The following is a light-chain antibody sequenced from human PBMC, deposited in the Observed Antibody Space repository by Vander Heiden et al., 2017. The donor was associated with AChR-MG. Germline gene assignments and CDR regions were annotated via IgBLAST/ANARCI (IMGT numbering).Light chain of an antibody. J-gene: IGKJ3*01. CDR3: QQYDPEPPGFT. Sequence: EIVLTQSPGTLSLSPGERASLSCRASQSVTSSYLAWYQQKPGQAPRLLIYSASIRATGIPDRFSGSGSGTDFTLTISRLEPEDFAVYYCQQYDPEPPGFTFGHGTKVDIK. CDR1: QSVTSSY. CDR2: SAS. V-gene: IGKV3-20*01.